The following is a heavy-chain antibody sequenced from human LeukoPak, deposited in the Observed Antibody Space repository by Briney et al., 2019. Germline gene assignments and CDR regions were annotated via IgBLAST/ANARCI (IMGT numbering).Heavy chain of an antibody. CDR3: AREGRYCSGGSCYANFDY. CDR1: GFTVSSNY. J-gene: IGHJ4*02. Sequence: PGGSLRLSCAASGFTVSSNYMSWVRQAPGKGLEWVSVIYSGGSTYYADSVKGRFTISRDNSKNTLYLQMNSLRAEDTAVYYCAREGRYCSGGSCYANFDYWGQGTLVTVSS. D-gene: IGHD2-15*01. V-gene: IGHV3-53*01. CDR2: IYSGGST.